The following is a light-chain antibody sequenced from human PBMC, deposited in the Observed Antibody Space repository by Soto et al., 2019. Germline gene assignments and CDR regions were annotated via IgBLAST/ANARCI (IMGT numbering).Light chain of an antibody. J-gene: IGKJ1*01. CDR2: KAS. Sequence: DIQMTQSPSTLSVSVGDRVTITCRASQTISSWLAWYQQKPGKAPRLLIYKASTRKTGVPARFSGSGSGTEFTLTISSLQPDDFAAYYCQHYNSYSEAFGQGTKVDIK. V-gene: IGKV1-5*03. CDR3: QHYNSYSEA. CDR1: QTISSW.